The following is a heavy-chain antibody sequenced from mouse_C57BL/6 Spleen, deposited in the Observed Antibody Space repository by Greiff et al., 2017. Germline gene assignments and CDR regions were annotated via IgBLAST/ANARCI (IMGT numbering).Heavy chain of an antibody. J-gene: IGHJ4*01. CDR1: GYAFSSSW. CDR2: IYPGDGDT. Sequence: QVQLQQSGPELVKPGASVKISCKASGYAFSSSWMNWVKQRPGKGLEWIGRIYPGDGDTNYNGKFKGKATLTADKSSSTAYMQLSSLTSEDSAVYFCAKDEPNYYDDSMDYWGQGTSVTVSS. D-gene: IGHD2-4*01. CDR3: AKDEPNYYDDSMDY. V-gene: IGHV1-82*01.